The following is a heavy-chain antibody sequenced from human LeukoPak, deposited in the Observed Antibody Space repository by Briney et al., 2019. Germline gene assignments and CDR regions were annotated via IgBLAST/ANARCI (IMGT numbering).Heavy chain of an antibody. CDR1: GFTFSDYY. CDR2: ISSSYT. J-gene: IGHJ4*02. Sequence: GGSLRLSCAASGFTFSDYYMSWIRQAPGKGLEWVSYISSSYTDYADSVKGRFTISRDNAKNSLYLQMNSLRAEDTAVYYCARGAIYNHGYGFDYWGQGTLVTVSS. V-gene: IGHV3-11*06. CDR3: ARGAIYNHGYGFDY. D-gene: IGHD5-18*01.